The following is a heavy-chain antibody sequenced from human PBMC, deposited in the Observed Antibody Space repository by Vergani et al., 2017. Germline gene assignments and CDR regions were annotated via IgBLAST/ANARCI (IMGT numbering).Heavy chain of an antibody. CDR2: IYSGGST. CDR1: GFTFSSYA. CDR3: ETGGYIVATIKGGAFDI. J-gene: IGHJ3*02. D-gene: IGHD5-12*01. Sequence: EVQLLESGGGLVQPGGSLRLSCAASGFTFSSYAMSWVRQAPGKGLEWVSVIYSGGSTYYADSVKGRFNISRDNSKNTLYLQMNSLRAEDTAVYDCETGGYIVATIKGGAFDIWGQGTMVTVSS. V-gene: IGHV3-23*03.